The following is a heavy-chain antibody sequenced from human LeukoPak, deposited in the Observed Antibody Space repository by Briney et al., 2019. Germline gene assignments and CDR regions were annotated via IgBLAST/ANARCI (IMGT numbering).Heavy chain of an antibody. CDR1: GFSFSSYA. CDR3: AKWSKGYCSSTSCYNKNHYYYYYGMDV. J-gene: IGHJ6*02. V-gene: IGHV3-23*01. Sequence: GGSLRLSCAASGFSFSSYAMSWVRQAPGKGLEWVSGISDSGGSTYYADSVKGRFTISRDNSKKQLFLQVDSLRAEDTAVYYCAKWSKGYCSSTSCYNKNHYYYYYGMDVWGQGTTVTVSS. CDR2: ISDSGGST. D-gene: IGHD2-2*02.